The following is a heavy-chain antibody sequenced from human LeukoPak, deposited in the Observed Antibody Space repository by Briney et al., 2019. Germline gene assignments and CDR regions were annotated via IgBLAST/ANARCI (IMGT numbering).Heavy chain of an antibody. V-gene: IGHV3-30*03. J-gene: IGHJ4*02. CDR1: GFTFSSYS. Sequence: GGSLRLSCAASGFTFSSYSMNWVRQAPGKGLEWVAVISYDGSNKYYADSVKGRFTISRDNSKNTLYLQMNSLRAEDTAVYYCARDDRYCSGGSCFARSHNFDYWGQGTLVTVSS. CDR3: ARDDRYCSGGSCFARSHNFDY. D-gene: IGHD2-15*01. CDR2: ISYDGSNK.